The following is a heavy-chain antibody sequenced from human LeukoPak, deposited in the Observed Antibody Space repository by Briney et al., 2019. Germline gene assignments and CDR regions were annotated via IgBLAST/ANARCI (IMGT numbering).Heavy chain of an antibody. CDR1: GYTFTSYA. CDR3: ARDKALTMIATFDY. V-gene: IGHV1-3*01. D-gene: IGHD3-22*01. CDR2: INAGNGNT. Sequence: GASVKVSCKASGYTFTSYAMHWVRQAPGQRLEWMGWINAGNGNTKYSQKFQGRVTMTTDTSTSTAYMELRSLRSDDTAVYYCARDKALTMIATFDYWGQGTLVTVSS. J-gene: IGHJ4*02.